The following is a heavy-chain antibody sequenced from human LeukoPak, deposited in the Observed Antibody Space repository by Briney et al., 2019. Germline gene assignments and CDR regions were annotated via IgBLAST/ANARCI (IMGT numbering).Heavy chain of an antibody. J-gene: IGHJ4*02. CDR1: GFTFSNAW. CDR3: TTEYNLNYYDSSGYYY. Sequence: PGGSLRLSCAASGFTFSNAWMSWVRQAPGKGLEWVGRIKSKTDGGTTDYAPPVKGRFTISRDDSKNTLYLQMNNLKTEDTAVYYCTTEYNLNYYDSSGYYYWGQGTLVTVSS. V-gene: IGHV3-15*01. CDR2: IKSKTDGGTT. D-gene: IGHD3-22*01.